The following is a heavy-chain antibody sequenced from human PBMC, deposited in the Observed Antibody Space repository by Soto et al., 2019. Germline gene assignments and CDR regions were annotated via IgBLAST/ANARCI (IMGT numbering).Heavy chain of an antibody. CDR3: AYSSTPFGY. Sequence: EVQLLASGGGLVQPGGTLSLSCAASDFTFSSYAMSWVRQAPGKALEWVSAISGSGGSTYYAVSVKSRFTISRDNTKNSLYLQMNSLRAEDTAVYYCAYSSTPFGYWGQGTLVTVS. CDR1: DFTFSSYA. J-gene: IGHJ4*02. D-gene: IGHD6-13*01. V-gene: IGHV3-23*01. CDR2: ISGSGGST.